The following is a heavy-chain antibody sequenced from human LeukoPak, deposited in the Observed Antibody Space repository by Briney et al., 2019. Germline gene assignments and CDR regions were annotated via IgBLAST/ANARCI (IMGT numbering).Heavy chain of an antibody. D-gene: IGHD2-2*01. V-gene: IGHV1-69*05. J-gene: IGHJ4*02. Sequence: GASVKVSCKASGGTFSSYAISWVRQAPGQGLEWMGGIIPIFGTANYAQKFQGRVTITTDESTSTAYMELSSLRSEDTAVYYCASVVVPAAMGEYYFDYWGQGTLVTVSS. CDR3: ASVVVPAAMGEYYFDY. CDR1: GGTFSSYA. CDR2: IIPIFGTA.